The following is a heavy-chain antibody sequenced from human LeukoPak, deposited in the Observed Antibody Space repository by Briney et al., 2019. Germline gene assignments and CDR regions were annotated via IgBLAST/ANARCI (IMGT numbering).Heavy chain of an antibody. D-gene: IGHD1-1*01. CDR3: ARPGVTGYYYMDV. Sequence: GGSLRLSCAASGFTVSSNYMSWVRQAPGKGLEWVSVIYSGGSTHYADSVKGRFTNSRDNSKNTLYLQMNSLRAEDTAVYYCARPGVTGYYYMDVWGKGTTVTVSS. V-gene: IGHV3-53*01. CDR1: GFTVSSNY. CDR2: IYSGGST. J-gene: IGHJ6*03.